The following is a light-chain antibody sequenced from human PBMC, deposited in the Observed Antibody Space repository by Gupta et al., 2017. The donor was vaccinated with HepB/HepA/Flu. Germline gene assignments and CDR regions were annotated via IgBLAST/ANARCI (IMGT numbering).Light chain of an antibody. Sequence: DIVTTPSPHSLSVPLGEGATLKCKSSQTVLSNSNIKIYLAWYQHKPGQPPKLLIYWASTRHSGVPDRFSGSGSGTDFTLTISSLQAEDVATYYCQQYYSDPRTFGQGTKVEIK. CDR2: WAS. J-gene: IGKJ1*01. V-gene: IGKV4-1*01. CDR3: QQYYSDPRT. CDR1: QTVLSNSNIKIY.